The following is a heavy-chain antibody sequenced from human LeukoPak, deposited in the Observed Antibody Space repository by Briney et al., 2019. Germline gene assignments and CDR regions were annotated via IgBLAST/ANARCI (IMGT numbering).Heavy chain of an antibody. D-gene: IGHD3-22*01. Sequence: ASVKVSCKASGYTFTGYYMHWVRQAPGQGLEWMGWVNPNSGGTNYAQKFQGRVTMTRDTSISTAYMELSRLRSEDTAVYYCATVDSSGYYSGFDYWGQGTLVTVSS. V-gene: IGHV1-2*02. CDR2: VNPNSGGT. J-gene: IGHJ4*02. CDR3: ATVDSSGYYSGFDY. CDR1: GYTFTGYY.